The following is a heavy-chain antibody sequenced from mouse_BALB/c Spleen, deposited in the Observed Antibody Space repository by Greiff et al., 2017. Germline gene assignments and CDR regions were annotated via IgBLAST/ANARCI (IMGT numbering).Heavy chain of an antibody. CDR3: TRYGNYVDYAMDY. Sequence: DVKLVESGGGLVQPGGSMKLSCVASGFTFSSYWMSWVRQSPEKGLEWVAEIRLKSDNYATHYAESVKGKFTISRDDSKSRLYLQMNSLRAEDTGMYYCTRYGNYVDYAMDYWGQGTSVTVSS. D-gene: IGHD2-1*01. CDR1: GFTFSSYW. CDR2: IRLKSDNYAT. V-gene: IGHV6-6*02. J-gene: IGHJ4*01.